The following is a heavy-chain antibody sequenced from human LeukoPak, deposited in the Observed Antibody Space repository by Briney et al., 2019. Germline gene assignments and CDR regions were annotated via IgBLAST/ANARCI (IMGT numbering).Heavy chain of an antibody. D-gene: IGHD6-19*01. V-gene: IGHV4-4*07. CDR1: GGSISSYY. CDR3: ARLYYRVAVAGPFDY. Sequence: SETLSLTCTVSGGSISSYYRSWIRQPAGKGLEWIGRIYTSGSTNYNPSLKSRVTMSVDTSKNQFSLKLSSVTAADTAVYYCARLYYRVAVAGPFDYWGQGTLVTVSS. CDR2: IYTSGST. J-gene: IGHJ4*02.